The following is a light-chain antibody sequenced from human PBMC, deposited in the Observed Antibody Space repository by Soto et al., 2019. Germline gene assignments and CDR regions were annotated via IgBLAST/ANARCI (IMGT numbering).Light chain of an antibody. V-gene: IGLV2-23*01. CDR1: SSDVGSYNF. Sequence: QSALTQPASVSGSPGQSITISCTGTSSDVGSYNFVSWYQQHPGKAPKLTIYEGSKRPSGVSNRFSGSKSGNTASLTISGLQAEDEADYYCCSYAGSSTWVFGTGTKVTVL. CDR3: CSYAGSSTWV. CDR2: EGS. J-gene: IGLJ1*01.